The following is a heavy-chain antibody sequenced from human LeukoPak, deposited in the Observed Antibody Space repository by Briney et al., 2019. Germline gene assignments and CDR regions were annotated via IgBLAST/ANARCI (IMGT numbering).Heavy chain of an antibody. Sequence: GGSLRLSCAASGFTFSRYAMSWVRQAPGKGLEWVSAISGSGDSTYYADSVKGRFTISRDNSKNTLYLQMNSLRAEDTAVYYCAKRGVSSSSQGYYFDYWGQGTLVTVSS. V-gene: IGHV3-23*01. CDR2: ISGSGDST. D-gene: IGHD6-6*01. J-gene: IGHJ4*02. CDR1: GFTFSRYA. CDR3: AKRGVSSSSQGYYFDY.